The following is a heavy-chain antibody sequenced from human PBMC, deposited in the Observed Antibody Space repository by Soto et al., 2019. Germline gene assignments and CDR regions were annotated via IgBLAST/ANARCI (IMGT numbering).Heavy chain of an antibody. CDR2: INPNSGGT. D-gene: IGHD3-9*01. Sequence: SVKVSCKASGYTFTGYYMHWVRQAPGQRLEWMGWINPNSGGTNYAQKFQGRVTMTRDTSISTAYMELSRLRSDDTAVYYCARVSPYYDILPGYSYYCDGMDVSGQGSTV. J-gene: IGHJ6*01. V-gene: IGHV1-2*02. CDR3: ARVSPYYDILPGYSYYCDGMDV. CDR1: GYTFTGYY.